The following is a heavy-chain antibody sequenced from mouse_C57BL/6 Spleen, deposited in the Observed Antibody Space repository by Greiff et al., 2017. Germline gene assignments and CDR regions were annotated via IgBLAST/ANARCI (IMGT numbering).Heavy chain of an antibody. Sequence: VHLVESGPELVKPGASVKLSCKASGYTFTSYDINWVKQRPGQGLEWIGWIYPRDGSTKYNEKFKGKATLTVDTSSSTAYMELHSLTSEDSAVYFCARGGPGGGGWYFDVWGTGTTVTVSS. CDR2: IYPRDGST. CDR1: GYTFTSYD. J-gene: IGHJ1*03. CDR3: ARGGPGGGGWYFDV. V-gene: IGHV1-85*01. D-gene: IGHD1-1*02.